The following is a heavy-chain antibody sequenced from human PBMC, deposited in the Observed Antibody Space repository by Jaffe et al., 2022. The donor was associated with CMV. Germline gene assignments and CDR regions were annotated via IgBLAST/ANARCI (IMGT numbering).Heavy chain of an antibody. V-gene: IGHV3-33*08. Sequence: QVQLVESGGGVVQPGRSLRLSCAASGFTFKEFGMHWVRQAPGKGLEWVSIIWYDGSNSYYADSVKGRFTISRDNSKHMVFLQMNSLGPEDTGIYYCVRGYYAGYPPFGLWGQGTLVTVSS. D-gene: IGHD3-10*01. J-gene: IGHJ4*02. CDR1: GFTFKEFG. CDR3: VRGYYAGYPPFGL. CDR2: IWYDGSNS.